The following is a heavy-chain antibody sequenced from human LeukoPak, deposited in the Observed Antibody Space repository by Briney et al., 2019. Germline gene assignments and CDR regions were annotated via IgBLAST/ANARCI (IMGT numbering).Heavy chain of an antibody. CDR3: ARERHSGSYSPTGDYYYMDV. V-gene: IGHV3-21*01. Sequence: GGSLRLSCAASGFSFSSYNMNWVRQTPGKGLEWVSSITSSSTYTFYADSVKGRFTISRDNARNSLYLQMNSLRAEDTAVYYCARERHSGSYSPTGDYYYMDVWGKGTTVTVSS. D-gene: IGHD3-10*01. CDR1: GFSFSSYN. J-gene: IGHJ6*03. CDR2: ITSSSTYT.